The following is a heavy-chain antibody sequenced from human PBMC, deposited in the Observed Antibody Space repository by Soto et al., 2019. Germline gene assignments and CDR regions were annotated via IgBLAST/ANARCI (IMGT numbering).Heavy chain of an antibody. CDR1: GYTFTSYY. CDR2: INPSGGSK. Sequence: ASVKVSCKASGYTFTSYYMHWVRQAPGQGLEWMGIINPSGGSKSYAQKFQGRVTMTRDTSTSTVYMELSSLRSEDTAVYYCASLDDYGDYSRGYYYYGMDVWGQGTTVTVSS. J-gene: IGHJ6*02. D-gene: IGHD4-17*01. V-gene: IGHV1-46*01. CDR3: ASLDDYGDYSRGYYYYGMDV.